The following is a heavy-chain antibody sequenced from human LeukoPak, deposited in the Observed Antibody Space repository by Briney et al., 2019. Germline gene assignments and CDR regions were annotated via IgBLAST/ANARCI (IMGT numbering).Heavy chain of an antibody. Sequence: GASVKVSCKASGGTFSSYAIGWVRQAPGQGLEWMGGIIPIFGTANYAQKFQGRVTITTDESTSTAYMELSSLRSEGTAVYYCASHYRSSTSCLNYYYYYYMDVWGKGTTVTVSS. CDR3: ASHYRSSTSCLNYYYYYYMDV. CDR1: GGTFSSYA. V-gene: IGHV1-69*05. J-gene: IGHJ6*03. D-gene: IGHD2-2*01. CDR2: IIPIFGTA.